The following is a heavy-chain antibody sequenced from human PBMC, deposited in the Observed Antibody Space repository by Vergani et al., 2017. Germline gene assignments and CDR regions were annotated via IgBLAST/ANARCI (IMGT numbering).Heavy chain of an antibody. V-gene: IGHV1-3*04. CDR2: INTGNGNT. CDR3: ARAIGYSNPHQRDYYYYYYYMDV. Sequence: QVQLVQSGAEVKKPGASVKVSCKASGYTFTSYAMHWVRQAPGQRLEWMGWINTGNGNTKYSQKFQGRVTITRDTSASTAYMELSSLRSEDTAVYYCARAIGYSNPHQRDYYYYYYYMDVWGKGTTVTVSS. D-gene: IGHD4-11*01. J-gene: IGHJ6*03. CDR1: GYTFTSYA.